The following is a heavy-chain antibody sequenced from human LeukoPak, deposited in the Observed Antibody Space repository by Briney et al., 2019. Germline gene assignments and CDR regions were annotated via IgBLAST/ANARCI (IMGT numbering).Heavy chain of an antibody. CDR3: ARNYDSSAARYFDY. CDR2: IYHSGST. V-gene: IGHV4-30-2*01. J-gene: IGHJ4*02. D-gene: IGHD3-22*01. Sequence: SETLSLTCAVSGGSISSGGYSWSWIRQPPEKGLEWIGYIYHSGSTYYNPSLKSRVTISVDRSKNQFSLKLSSVTAADTAGYYCARNYDSSAARYFDYWGQGTLVTVSS. CDR1: GGSISSGGYS.